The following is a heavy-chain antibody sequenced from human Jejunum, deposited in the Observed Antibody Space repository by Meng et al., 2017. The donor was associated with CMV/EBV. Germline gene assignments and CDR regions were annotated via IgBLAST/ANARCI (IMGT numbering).Heavy chain of an antibody. CDR2: INSDGIAT. Sequence: YWMHWVRQAPGKGLVWVSRINSDGIATNYADSVKGRFTISRDNAKNSLYLQMNSLRAEDTAVYYCVRVERYCRSTTCYGPYYFDSWGQGTLVTVSS. CDR3: VRVERYCRSTTCYGPYYFDS. CDR1: YW. D-gene: IGHD2-2*01. J-gene: IGHJ4*02. V-gene: IGHV3-74*01.